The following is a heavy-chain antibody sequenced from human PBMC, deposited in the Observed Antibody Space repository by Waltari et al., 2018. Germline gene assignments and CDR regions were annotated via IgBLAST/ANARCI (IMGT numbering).Heavy chain of an antibody. CDR3: ARDHEVPAAMNAFDI. CDR1: GYTFTSYA. CDR2: INAGNGNT. Sequence: QVQLVQSGAEVKKPGASVKVSCKASGYTFTSYAMHWVRQAPGQRLEWMGWINAGNGNTKYSQKFQGRVTITRDTSASTAYMELSSLRSEDTAVYYCARDHEVPAAMNAFDIWGQGTMVTVSS. V-gene: IGHV1-3*01. J-gene: IGHJ3*02. D-gene: IGHD2-2*01.